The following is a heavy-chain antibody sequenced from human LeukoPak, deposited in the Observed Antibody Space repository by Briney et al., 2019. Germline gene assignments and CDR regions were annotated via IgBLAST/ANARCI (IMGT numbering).Heavy chain of an antibody. D-gene: IGHD5-24*01. Sequence: GGSLRLSCAASGFTFSSYGMHWVRQAPGKGLEWVAFIRYDGSNKYYADSVKGRFTISRDNSKNTLYLQMNSLRAEDTAVYYCAKDGGGWLQLSFDFWGQGTLVTVSS. CDR1: GFTFSSYG. CDR2: IRYDGSNK. J-gene: IGHJ4*02. CDR3: AKDGGGWLQLSFDF. V-gene: IGHV3-30*02.